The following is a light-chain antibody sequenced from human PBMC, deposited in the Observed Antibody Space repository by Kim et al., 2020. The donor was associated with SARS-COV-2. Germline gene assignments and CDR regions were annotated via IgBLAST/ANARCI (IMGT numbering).Light chain of an antibody. J-gene: IGLJ3*02. CDR3: HSRDSSGNPWV. Sequence: ALGQTVRITCQGDSLNCYYPSWYQQKPGRAPVLVIYGKDNRPSGIPDRFSASRSGDTASLTITGPQAEDEAVYFCHSRDSSGNPWVFGGGTQLTVL. V-gene: IGLV3-19*01. CDR1: SLNCYY. CDR2: GKD.